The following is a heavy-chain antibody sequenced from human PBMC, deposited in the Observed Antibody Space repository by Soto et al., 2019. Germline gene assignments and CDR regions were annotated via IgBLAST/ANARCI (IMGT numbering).Heavy chain of an antibody. D-gene: IGHD6-13*01. J-gene: IGHJ6*02. Sequence: SETLSLTCTVSGGSISSYYWSWIRQPAGKGLEWIGRIYTSGGTNYNPSLKSRVTMSVDTSKNQFSLKLSSVTAADTAVYYCARGGSSSWYPDYYYYYGMDVWGQGTTVTVSS. CDR1: GGSISSYY. V-gene: IGHV4-4*07. CDR2: IYTSGGT. CDR3: ARGGSSSWYPDYYYYYGMDV.